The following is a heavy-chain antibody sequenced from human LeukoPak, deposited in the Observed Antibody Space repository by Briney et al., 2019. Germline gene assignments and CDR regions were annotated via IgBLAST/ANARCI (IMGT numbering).Heavy chain of an antibody. J-gene: IGHJ4*02. V-gene: IGHV4-59*01. Sequence: PSETLSLTCTVSGGSISSYYWSWIRQPPGKGLEWIGYIYYTGSTNYNPSLKSRVTISVDTSKNQFSLTLSSVTAADTAVYYCARLGGGSYYRHFDYWGQGILVTVSS. CDR2: IYYTGST. D-gene: IGHD1-26*01. CDR3: ARLGGGSYYRHFDY. CDR1: GGSISSYY.